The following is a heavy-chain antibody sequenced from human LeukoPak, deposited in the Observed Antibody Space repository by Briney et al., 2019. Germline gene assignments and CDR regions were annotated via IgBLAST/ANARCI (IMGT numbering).Heavy chain of an antibody. D-gene: IGHD3-22*01. Sequence: PSETLSLTCTVSGGSISSYYWSWIRQPPGKGLEWIGNIYYSGSTNYNPSLKSRVTISVDTSKNQFSLKLSSVTAADTAVYYCARNDYYDSSGYSDAFDIWGQGTMVTVSS. CDR2: IYYSGST. CDR1: GGSISSYY. V-gene: IGHV4-59*08. J-gene: IGHJ3*02. CDR3: ARNDYYDSSGYSDAFDI.